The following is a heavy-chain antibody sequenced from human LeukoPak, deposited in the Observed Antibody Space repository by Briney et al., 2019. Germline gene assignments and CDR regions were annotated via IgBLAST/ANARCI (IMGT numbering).Heavy chain of an antibody. CDR3: ARDLAYYDILTGYYRYFDY. V-gene: IGHV1-46*01. D-gene: IGHD3-9*01. CDR2: INPSGGST. J-gene: IGHJ4*02. CDR1: GYTFTSYY. Sequence: ASVKVSCKASGYTFTSYYMHWVRQAPGQGLEWMGIINPSGGSTSYAQKLQGRVTMTTDTSTSTAYMELRSLRSDDTAVYYCARDLAYYDILTGYYRYFDYWGQGTLVTVSS.